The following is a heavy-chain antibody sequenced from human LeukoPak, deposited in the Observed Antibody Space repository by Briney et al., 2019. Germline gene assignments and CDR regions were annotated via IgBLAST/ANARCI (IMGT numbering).Heavy chain of an antibody. CDR1: GFIFRSYG. J-gene: IGHJ6*02. CDR3: AGGFKSSAWTTDYGMDV. V-gene: IGHV3-33*01. CDR2: IWNDGSNK. Sequence: PGGSLRLSCAASGFIFRSYGMHWVRQAPGKGLEWVAFIWNDGSNKYYADSVKGRFTISRDNSKNTLDLQMNSLRAEDTAVYYCAGGFKSSAWTTDYGMDVWGQGTTVTVSS. D-gene: IGHD3-22*01.